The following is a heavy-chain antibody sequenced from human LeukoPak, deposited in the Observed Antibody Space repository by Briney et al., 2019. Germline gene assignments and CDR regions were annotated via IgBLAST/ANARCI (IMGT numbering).Heavy chain of an antibody. CDR3: ARDGSRSGSYPDS. J-gene: IGHJ4*02. CDR2: INPTGGST. Sequence: ASVKVSWKASGYIFTRYYMHWVRQAPGDGLEWMGIINPTGGSTSYAQKFQGRVTMTRDTSTSTVYMELTSLRSEDTAVYYCARDGSRSGSYPDSWGQGTLVTVSS. CDR1: GYIFTRYY. D-gene: IGHD1-26*01. V-gene: IGHV1-46*01.